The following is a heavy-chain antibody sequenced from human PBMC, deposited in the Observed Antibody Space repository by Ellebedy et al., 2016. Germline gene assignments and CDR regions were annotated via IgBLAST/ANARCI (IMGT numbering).Heavy chain of an antibody. V-gene: IGHV3-66*01. CDR2: LYSGGTI. J-gene: IGHJ4*02. CDR1: GFIVSSNY. D-gene: IGHD6-19*01. Sequence: GGSLRLSCAASGFIVSSNYMSWVRQAPGKGLEWISVLYSGGTILYADSVKGRFTISRDNAKNTLYLQMNSLRAEDTAVYYCARGNAVPGPEPLDYWGQGTLVTVSS. CDR3: ARGNAVPGPEPLDY.